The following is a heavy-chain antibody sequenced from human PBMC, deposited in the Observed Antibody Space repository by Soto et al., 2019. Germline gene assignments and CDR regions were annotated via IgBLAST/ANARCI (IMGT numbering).Heavy chain of an antibody. J-gene: IGHJ3*02. Sequence: QVQLVESGGNVVQPGRSLRLSCAASGFIFRTYGMHWVRQAPGKGLEWVAVISYSGNKKAYADSVKGRFAISRDNSNNTLYLQIDSLTAADTAVYYCAXXXFIPVAGTPPGAFDMWGQGTMVTVSS. D-gene: IGHD6-19*01. CDR2: ISYSGNKK. V-gene: IGHV3-30*03. CDR1: GFIFRTYG. CDR3: AXXXFIPVAGTPPGAFDM.